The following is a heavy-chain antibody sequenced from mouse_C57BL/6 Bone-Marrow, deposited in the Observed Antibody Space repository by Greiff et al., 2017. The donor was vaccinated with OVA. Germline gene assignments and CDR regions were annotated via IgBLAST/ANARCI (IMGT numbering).Heavy chain of an antibody. CDR3: ARDGVTGSFDY. CDR1: GFTFSSYA. D-gene: IGHD4-1*01. V-gene: IGHV5-4*01. CDR2: ISDGGSYT. J-gene: IGHJ2*01. Sequence: EVQLVESGGGLVKPGGSLKLSCAASGFTFSSYAMSWVRQTPEKRLEWVATISDGGSYTYYPDNVKGRFTISRDNAKNNLYLQMRHLKSEDTAMYYCARDGVTGSFDYWGQGTTLTVSS.